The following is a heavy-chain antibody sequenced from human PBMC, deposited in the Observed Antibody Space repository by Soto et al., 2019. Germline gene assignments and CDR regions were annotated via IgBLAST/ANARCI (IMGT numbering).Heavy chain of an antibody. CDR1: GFTFSSYW. Sequence: EVQLVESGGGLVQPGGSRRLSCAASGFTFSSYWMHWVRQAPGKGLVWVSRINSDGSSTSYADSVKGRFTISRDNAKNTLYLQMNSLRAEDTAVYYCDVAVAGPTAIGYWGQGTLVTVSS. D-gene: IGHD6-19*01. V-gene: IGHV3-74*01. J-gene: IGHJ4*02. CDR3: DVAVAGPTAIGY. CDR2: INSDGSST.